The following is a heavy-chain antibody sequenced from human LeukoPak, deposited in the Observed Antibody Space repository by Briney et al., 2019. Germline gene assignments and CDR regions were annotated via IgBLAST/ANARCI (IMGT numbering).Heavy chain of an antibody. D-gene: IGHD6-19*01. CDR3: AKGVGSSGQMSY. J-gene: IGHJ4*02. V-gene: IGHV3-23*01. Sequence: GGSLRLSCAASGFTFSSYAMSWVRQAPGKGLEWGSAISGSGGSTYYAASVKGRFTISRDNSKNTLYLQMNSLRAEDTAVYYCAKGVGSSGQMSYWGQGTLVTVSS. CDR2: ISGSGGST. CDR1: GFTFSSYA.